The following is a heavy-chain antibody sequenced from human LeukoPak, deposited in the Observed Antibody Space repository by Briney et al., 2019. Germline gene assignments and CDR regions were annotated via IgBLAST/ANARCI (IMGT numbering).Heavy chain of an antibody. V-gene: IGHV3-30-3*01. CDR1: GFTFSSYA. Sequence: GGSLRLSCAASGFTFSSYAMHWVRQAPGKGLEWVALISNDGNTKYHADSVKGRFTISRDNSKNTLYLQLNSLRAEDTALYHCARDHGYSSSWYAVDSWGQGTLVTVSS. CDR2: ISNDGNTK. CDR3: ARDHGYSSSWYAVDS. J-gene: IGHJ5*01. D-gene: IGHD6-13*01.